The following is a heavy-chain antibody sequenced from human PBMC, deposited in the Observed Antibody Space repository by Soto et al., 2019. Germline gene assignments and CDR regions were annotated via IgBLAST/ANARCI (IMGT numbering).Heavy chain of an antibody. Sequence: QVQLVESGGGVVQPGRSLRLSCAASGFTFSSYGMHWVRQAPGKGLEWVAVISYDGSNKYYADSVKGRFTISRDNSKNTLDLQMNSLRAEDTAVYYCAKDLNSSSLGDDAFDIWGQGTMVTVSS. CDR3: AKDLNSSSLGDDAFDI. CDR2: ISYDGSNK. J-gene: IGHJ3*02. V-gene: IGHV3-30*18. CDR1: GFTFSSYG. D-gene: IGHD6-6*01.